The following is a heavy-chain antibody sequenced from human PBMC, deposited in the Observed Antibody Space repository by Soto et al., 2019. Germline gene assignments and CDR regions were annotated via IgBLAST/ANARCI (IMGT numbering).Heavy chain of an antibody. CDR1: GGTFSSYA. V-gene: IGHV1-69*13. CDR2: IIPIFGTA. J-gene: IGHJ6*02. Sequence: SVKVSCKASGGTFSSYAISWVRQAPGQGLEWMGGIIPIFGTANYAQKFQGRVTITADESTSTAYMELSSLRSEDTAVYYCAGPPELTRIYYHYGMDVWGQGTKVTVSS. CDR3: AGPPELTRIYYHYGMDV. D-gene: IGHD1-7*01.